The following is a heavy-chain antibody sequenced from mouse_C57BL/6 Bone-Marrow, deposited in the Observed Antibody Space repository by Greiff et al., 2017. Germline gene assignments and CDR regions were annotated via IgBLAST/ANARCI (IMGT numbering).Heavy chain of an antibody. CDR3: ERRGYVGATDY. V-gene: IGHV1-78*01. J-gene: IGHJ4*01. CDR1: GYTFTDHT. CDR2: IYPSDGST. Sequence: QVQLQQSDAELVKPGASVKISCKVSGYTFTDHTIHWMQQRPEQGLEWIGYIYPSDGSTKYTEKVKGKATLTADKSSSTAYMQLNSLKSENSAFDFRERRGYVGATDYWGQGTSVTVSS. D-gene: IGHD3-1*01.